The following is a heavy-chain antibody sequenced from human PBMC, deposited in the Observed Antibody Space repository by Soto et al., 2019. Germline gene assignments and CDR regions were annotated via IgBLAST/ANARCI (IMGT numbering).Heavy chain of an antibody. D-gene: IGHD2-2*01. V-gene: IGHV1-46*03. CDR2: INPSGGSS. J-gene: IGHJ4*01. Sequence: GASVKVSCKASGYTFTRYYIHWVRQAPGQGLEWMGIINPSGGSSSHAQKFQGRFTMTRDTSTNTVYMEMRSLRSEDTAVYYCASCSSTSCYFRYWGQGTLVTVSS. CDR3: ASCSSTSCYFRY. CDR1: GYTFTRYY.